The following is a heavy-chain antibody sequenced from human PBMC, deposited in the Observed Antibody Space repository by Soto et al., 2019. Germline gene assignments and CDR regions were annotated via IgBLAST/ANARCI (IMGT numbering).Heavy chain of an antibody. D-gene: IGHD3-3*01. J-gene: IGHJ3*02. CDR3: ARGGGVGVAGSAAFDM. Sequence: QLHLVQSGAVVKKPGASVTVSCSASGYPVTAYYMHWVRQAPGRGLEWMGGINPATGAAKYTQTFQGRVTRTRDTSTSTVFMELSGLTSEDTAVFYCARGGGVGVAGSAAFDMWGQGTWVTVSS. V-gene: IGHV1-2*02. CDR1: GYPVTAYY. CDR2: INPATGAA.